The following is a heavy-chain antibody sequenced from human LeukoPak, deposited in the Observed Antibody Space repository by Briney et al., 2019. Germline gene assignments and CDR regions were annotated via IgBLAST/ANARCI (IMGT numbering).Heavy chain of an antibody. CDR2: IKSKTDGGTT. V-gene: IGHV3-15*01. CDR1: GFTFSNAW. D-gene: IGHD3-22*01. CDR3: TTQYYYDSSGYYDVYYYYGMDV. J-gene: IGHJ6*02. Sequence: GGSLRPSCAASGFTFSNAWMSWVRQAPGKGLEWVGRIKSKTDGGTTDYAAPVKGRFTISRDDSKNTLYLQMNSLKTEDTAVYYCTTQYYYDSSGYYDVYYYYGMDVWGQGTTVTVSS.